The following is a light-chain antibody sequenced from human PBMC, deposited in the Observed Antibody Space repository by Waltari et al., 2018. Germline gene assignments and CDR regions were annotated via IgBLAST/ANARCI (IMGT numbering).Light chain of an antibody. CDR1: SSKIGSNT. CDR3: AAWDDSLNGVV. CDR2: SNT. J-gene: IGLJ2*01. V-gene: IGLV1-44*01. Sequence: QSVLTQLPSASGTPGQRVTISCSGSSSKIGSNTVNWYQQPPGTAPKPPISSNTQRPSGVPDRVSASRLGTSASLAISGLQSEDEAYYYCAAWDDSLNGVVFGGGTKLTVL.